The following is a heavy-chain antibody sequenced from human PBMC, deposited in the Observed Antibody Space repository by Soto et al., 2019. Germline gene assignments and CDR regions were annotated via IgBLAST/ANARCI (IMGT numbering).Heavy chain of an antibody. CDR1: GYTFTSYA. CDR2: INTAKDTT. CDR3: ARGSSWSYFDY. J-gene: IGHJ4*02. V-gene: IGHV1-3*04. Sequence: QVQLVQSGAEVKRPGASVKVSCKASGYTFTSYAMHWVRQAPGQRLEWMGWINTAKDTTKYSQKFQGRVTITRDTSASIVDMEVSSLTSEDTAVYYCARGSSWSYFDYWGQGTLVTVSS. D-gene: IGHD6-13*01.